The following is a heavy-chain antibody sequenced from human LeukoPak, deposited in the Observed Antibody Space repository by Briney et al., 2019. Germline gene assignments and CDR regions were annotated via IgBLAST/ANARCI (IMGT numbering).Heavy chain of an antibody. CDR2: IYTSGST. Sequence: SETLSLTCTVSGGSISSSSYYWSWIRQPAGKGLEWIGRIYTSGSTNYNPSLKSRVTMSVDTSKNQFSLKLSSVTAADTAVYYCARYGSAGQLAFDYWGQGTLVTVSS. J-gene: IGHJ4*02. D-gene: IGHD6-6*01. CDR3: ARYGSAGQLAFDY. CDR1: GGSISSSSYY. V-gene: IGHV4-61*02.